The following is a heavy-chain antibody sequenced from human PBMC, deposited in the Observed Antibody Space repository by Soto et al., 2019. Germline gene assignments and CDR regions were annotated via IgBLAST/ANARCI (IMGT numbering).Heavy chain of an antibody. CDR3: AKPPHPQWLVQPEYFQH. Sequence: GGSLRLSCAASGFTFSSYGMHSVRQAPGKGLEWVAVISYDGSNKYYADSVKGRFTISRDNSKNTLYLQMNSLRAEDTAVYYCAKPPHPQWLVQPEYFQHWGQGTLVTVSS. J-gene: IGHJ1*01. V-gene: IGHV3-30*18. CDR2: ISYDGSNK. D-gene: IGHD6-19*01. CDR1: GFTFSSYG.